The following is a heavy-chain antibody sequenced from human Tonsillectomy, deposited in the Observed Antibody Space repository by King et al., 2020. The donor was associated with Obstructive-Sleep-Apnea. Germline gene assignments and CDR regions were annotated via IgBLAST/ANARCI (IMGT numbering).Heavy chain of an antibody. CDR2: MYYSGNT. V-gene: IGHV4-59*08. D-gene: IGHD5-12*01. CDR3: ARHRGVEDYGGYGDYFDY. Sequence: QVQLQESGPGLVKPSETLSLTCTVSADSISNYYWSWIRQPPGKGLEWIGYMYYSGNTNYNPSLKSRVTISVDTSKIRFSLRLSSVTAADTAVYYCARHRGVEDYGGYGDYFDYWGQGTLVTVSS. CDR1: ADSISNYY. J-gene: IGHJ4*02.